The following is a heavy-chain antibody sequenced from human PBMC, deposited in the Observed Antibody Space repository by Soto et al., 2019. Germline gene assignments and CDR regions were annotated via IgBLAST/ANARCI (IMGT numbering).Heavy chain of an antibody. CDR2: INAGNGNA. CDR1: GYTFTSYA. D-gene: IGHD2-2*01. V-gene: IGHV1-3*01. J-gene: IGHJ4*02. Sequence: AASVKVSCKASGYTFTSYAMHWVRQAPGQRLEWMGWINAGNGNAKYSQKFQGRVTITRDTSASTAYMELSSLRSEDTAVYYCARTMPGVLYYFDYWGQGTLVTVSS. CDR3: ARTMPGVLYYFDY.